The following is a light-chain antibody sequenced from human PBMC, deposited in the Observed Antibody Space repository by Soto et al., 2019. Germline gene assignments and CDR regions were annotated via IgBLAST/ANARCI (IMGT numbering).Light chain of an antibody. V-gene: IGKV3-20*01. Sequence: EIVLTQSPGTLSLSPGERATLSCRATQTIISNFLAWYQQKPGQAPKLVIHGASTRATGIPDRFSGSGSGTAFTLTISRVEPEDFAVYYCQLYGSSPKTFGQGTKVEV. J-gene: IGKJ1*01. CDR2: GAS. CDR3: QLYGSSPKT. CDR1: QTIISNF.